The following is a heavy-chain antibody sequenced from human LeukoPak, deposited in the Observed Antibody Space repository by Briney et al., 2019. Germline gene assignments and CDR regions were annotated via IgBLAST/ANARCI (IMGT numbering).Heavy chain of an antibody. Sequence: GSLRLSCAASGFTFSSYAMSWVRQAPGKGLEWVSAISGSGGSTYYADSVKGRFTISRDNSKNTLYLQMNSLRAEDTAVYYCAKGMIVVVPAAIVDYNWFDPWGQGTLVTVSS. V-gene: IGHV3-23*01. D-gene: IGHD2-2*02. CDR1: GFTFSSYA. CDR3: AKGMIVVVPAAIVDYNWFDP. CDR2: ISGSGGST. J-gene: IGHJ5*02.